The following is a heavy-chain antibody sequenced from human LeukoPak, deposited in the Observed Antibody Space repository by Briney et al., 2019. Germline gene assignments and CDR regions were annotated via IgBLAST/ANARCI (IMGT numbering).Heavy chain of an antibody. Sequence: HPGGSLRLSCAASGFTFSTYAMNWLRQAPGKGLEWVSTISASGGSTYYADSVKGRFTISRDISKNTLYLQMNSLRAEDTAVYYCAKDEGRAAAGNFDYWGQGTLSPSPQ. CDR2: ISASGGST. V-gene: IGHV3-23*01. CDR3: AKDEGRAAAGNFDY. CDR1: GFTFSTYA. J-gene: IGHJ4*02. D-gene: IGHD6-13*01.